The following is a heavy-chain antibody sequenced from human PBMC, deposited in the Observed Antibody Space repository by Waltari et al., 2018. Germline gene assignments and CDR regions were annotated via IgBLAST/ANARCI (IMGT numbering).Heavy chain of an antibody. CDR2: IIPFLGIS. CDR3: ARSGEMKGTVDY. V-gene: IGHV1-69*02. D-gene: IGHD1-1*01. CDR1: GGPFRPYT. J-gene: IGHJ4*02. Sequence: HVQLEQSGAEVKKPGSSVKVSCKASGGPFRPYTVTWVRQAPGQGLEWMGSIIPFLGISKYAQSLQARLTITVDQSTNTGYMELNNLRPEDTGVYYCARSGEMKGTVDYWGQGTLVTVSS.